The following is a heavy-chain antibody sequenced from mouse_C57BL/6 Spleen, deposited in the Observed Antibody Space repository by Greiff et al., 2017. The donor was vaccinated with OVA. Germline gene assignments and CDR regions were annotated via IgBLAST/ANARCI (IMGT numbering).Heavy chain of an antibody. CDR3: ARRCSGYYVDY. Sequence: VQLKQPGAELVRPGSSVKLSCKASGYTFTSYWLDWVKQRPGQGLEWIGNIFPSDSETNYNHKFKDKATLTVDKSSSTAEMEISGLKSEYSAVYDGARRCSGYYVDYWGQGTTLTVSS. D-gene: IGHD3-2*02. CDR1: GYTFTSYW. V-gene: IGHV1-61*01. J-gene: IGHJ2*01. CDR2: IFPSDSET.